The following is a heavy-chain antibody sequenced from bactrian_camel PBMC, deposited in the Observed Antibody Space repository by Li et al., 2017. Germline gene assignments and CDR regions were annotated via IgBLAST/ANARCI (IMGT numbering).Heavy chain of an antibody. V-gene: IGHV3S40*01. Sequence: VQLVESGGGLVQPGGSLSLSCAASGFTFSDYDMTWVRQAPGKGLEWVSGRNIRGGRSYYSDSVKGRFTISRDDAKNTLSLQMNSLKTEDTAVYYCAALVIRAVVGSTRYEYNYWGQGTQVTVS. CDR2: RNIRGGRS. CDR3: AALVIRAVVGSTRYEYNY. CDR1: GFTFSDYD. D-gene: IGHD2*01. J-gene: IGHJ4*01.